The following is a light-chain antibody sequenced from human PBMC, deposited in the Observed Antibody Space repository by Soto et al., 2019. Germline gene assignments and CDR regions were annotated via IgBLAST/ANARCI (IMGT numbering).Light chain of an antibody. J-gene: IGKJ2*01. CDR2: AAS. CDR3: QQCDSPPGYT. Sequence: EIVLTQSPGTLSLSPGERATLFCRASQSVSSSYFAWFQQKPGQAPRLLIYAASSRATGIPDRFSGSGSGTDFTLTINRLEPEDFAVYYCQQCDSPPGYTFGQGTRVEI. V-gene: IGKV3-20*01. CDR1: QSVSSSY.